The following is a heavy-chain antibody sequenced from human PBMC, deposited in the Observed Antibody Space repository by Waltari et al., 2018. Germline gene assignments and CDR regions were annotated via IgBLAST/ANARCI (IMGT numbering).Heavy chain of an antibody. CDR3: ARDSGTYGPDY. CDR1: AYSFPRYY. D-gene: IGHD1-26*01. CDR2: INPSGDGA. Sequence: QAQLVQSGAEVRKPGASVKVSCKTSAYSFPRYYMYWVRKAPGQGLEWMGQINPSGDGASYAQKFQGRFSMTKDTSTSTLYMELTSLRSEDTAVYYCARDSGTYGPDYWGQGSLVTVSS. V-gene: IGHV1-46*01. J-gene: IGHJ4*02.